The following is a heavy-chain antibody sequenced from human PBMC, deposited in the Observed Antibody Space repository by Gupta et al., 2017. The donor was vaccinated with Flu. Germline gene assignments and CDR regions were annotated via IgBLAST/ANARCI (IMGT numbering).Heavy chain of an antibody. D-gene: IGHD3-10*01. Sequence: QVQLVESGGAVVQPGRFLRLSCAVSGLTFSSYGLHWVRQAPGKGLEWVAVISYDGRIEHYAASVKGRFTISRDISKSTLYLQMNSLRTEDTAVYYCAKDLEASFNYFYYMDVWGTGTTVTGSS. V-gene: IGHV3-30*18. J-gene: IGHJ6*03. CDR1: GLTFSSYG. CDR2: ISYDGRIE. CDR3: AKDLEASFNYFYYMDV.